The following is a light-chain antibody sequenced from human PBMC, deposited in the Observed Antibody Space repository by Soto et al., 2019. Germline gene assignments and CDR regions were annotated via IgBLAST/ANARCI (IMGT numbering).Light chain of an antibody. CDR3: AAWDDSLTGPV. Sequence: QSVLTKPPSASGTPGQTVIISCSGSRSDIGSNSVNWYQHLPGTAPKLLIYNNNQRPSGVPDRFSGSKSGTSASLAISGLQSEDEADYYCAAWDDSLTGPVFGTGTKVTVL. J-gene: IGLJ1*01. V-gene: IGLV1-44*01. CDR1: RSDIGSNS. CDR2: NNN.